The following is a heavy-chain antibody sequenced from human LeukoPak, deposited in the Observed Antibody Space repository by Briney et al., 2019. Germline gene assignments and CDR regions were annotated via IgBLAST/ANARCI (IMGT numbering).Heavy chain of an antibody. J-gene: IGHJ4*02. CDR2: ISHSGST. D-gene: IGHD3-22*01. V-gene: IGHV4-34*01. Sequence: SETLSLTCAVYGGSFSGYYWSWIRQPPGKGLEWIGEISHSGSTNYNPSLKSRVTISVDTSKNQFSLKLSSVTAADTAVYYCARSYYYDSSGTFFDYWGQGTLVTVSS. CDR1: GGSFSGYY. CDR3: ARSYYYDSSGTFFDY.